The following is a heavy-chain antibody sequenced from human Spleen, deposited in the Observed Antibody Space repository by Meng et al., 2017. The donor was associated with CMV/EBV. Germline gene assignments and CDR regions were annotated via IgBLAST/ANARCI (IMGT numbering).Heavy chain of an antibody. CDR2: INPHGDVT. CDR1: GFTFTGFY. Sequence: ASGFTFTGFYIHWVRHAPGQGLEWVGWINPHGDVTKYGQQFQGRVTMTRDTSTSSAYMELASLRSDDTAVYFCTRRPLGSTNPFDSWGQGTLVTVSS. J-gene: IGHJ4*02. CDR3: TRRPLGSTNPFDS. D-gene: IGHD1-26*01. V-gene: IGHV1-2*02.